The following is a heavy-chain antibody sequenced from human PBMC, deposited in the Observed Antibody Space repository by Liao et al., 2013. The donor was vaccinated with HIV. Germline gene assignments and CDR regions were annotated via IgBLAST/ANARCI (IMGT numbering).Heavy chain of an antibody. D-gene: IGHD6-13*01. V-gene: IGHV4-34*01. CDR1: GGSFRGNY. CDR3: ARGRRYSSSWYGAIDY. Sequence: QVQLKQWGAGLLKPSETLSLTCAVYGGSFRGNYWSWIRQPPGKGLEWIGEINHSGGTNYNPSLKSRVTISVDTSKNQFSLKLSSVTAADTAVYYCARGRRYSSSWYGAIDYWGQGTLVTVSS. CDR2: INHSGGT. J-gene: IGHJ4*02.